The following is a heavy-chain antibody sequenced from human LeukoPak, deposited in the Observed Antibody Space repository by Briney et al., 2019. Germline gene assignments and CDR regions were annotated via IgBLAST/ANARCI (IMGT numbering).Heavy chain of an antibody. V-gene: IGHV3-23*01. CDR1: GFTFSSYA. D-gene: IGHD3-10*01. Sequence: GGSLRLSCAASGFTFSSYAMSWVRQAPGKGLEWVSAISGSGGSTYYADSVKGRFTVSRDNSKNTLYLQMNSLRAEDTAVYYCAKSMVRGVINYWGQGTLVTVSS. CDR3: AKSMVRGVINY. CDR2: ISGSGGST. J-gene: IGHJ4*02.